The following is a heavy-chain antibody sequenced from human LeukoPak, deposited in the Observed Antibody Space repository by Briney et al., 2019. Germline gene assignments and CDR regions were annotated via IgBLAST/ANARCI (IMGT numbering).Heavy chain of an antibody. CDR3: TRDHHSGSWFPYYFDY. CDR1: GFTFGDYA. J-gene: IGHJ4*02. V-gene: IGHV3-49*04. D-gene: IGHD6-13*01. CDR2: IRSKAYGGTT. Sequence: GGSLRLSCTASGFTFGDYAMSWVRQAPGKGLEWVGFIRSKAYGGTTEYAASVKGRFTISRDDSKSIAYLQMNSLKTEDTAVYYCTRDHHSGSWFPYYFDYWGQGTLVTVSS.